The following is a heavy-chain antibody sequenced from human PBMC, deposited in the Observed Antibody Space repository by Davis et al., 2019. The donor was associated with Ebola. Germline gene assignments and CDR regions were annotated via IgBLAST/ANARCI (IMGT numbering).Heavy chain of an antibody. V-gene: IGHV3-23*01. CDR2: ISGGGGST. CDR1: GFTFSSYA. Sequence: GESLKISCAASGFTFSSYAMSWVRQAPGKGLEWVSAISGGGGSTYYADSVKGRFTISKDNAKKSLYLQMNSLRAEDTAVYYCARVSTSSGNFYYYMDVWGKGTTVTVSS. CDR3: ARVSTSSGNFYYYMDV. J-gene: IGHJ6*03. D-gene: IGHD6-6*01.